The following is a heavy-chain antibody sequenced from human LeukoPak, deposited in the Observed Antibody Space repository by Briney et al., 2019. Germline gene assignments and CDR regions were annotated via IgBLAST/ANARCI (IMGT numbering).Heavy chain of an antibody. Sequence: PGGSLRLSCAASGFTFCSYSMNWVRQAPGKGLEWVSSISPSSNYIYYADSVKGRFTISRDNAKTSLYLQMNSLRAEDTAVYYCARVAWDGSGSRDFDYWGQGTLVTVSS. CDR2: ISPSSNYI. CDR3: ARVAWDGSGSRDFDY. D-gene: IGHD3-10*01. V-gene: IGHV3-21*01. J-gene: IGHJ4*02. CDR1: GFTFCSYS.